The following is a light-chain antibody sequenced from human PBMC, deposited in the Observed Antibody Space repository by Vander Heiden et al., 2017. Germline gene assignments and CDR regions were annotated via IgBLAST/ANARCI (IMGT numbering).Light chain of an antibody. CDR3: QQTYSTLPLT. CDR2: AAS. J-gene: IGKJ4*01. Sequence: DIQMTQSPSSLSASVGDRVTITCRASQSISSYLNWYQQKPGKAPKLLIYAASSLQSGVPSRFSGSGYGTDFTLTISSLQPEDFAPYYCQQTYSTLPLTFGGGTKVEIK. V-gene: IGKV1-39*01. CDR1: QSISSY.